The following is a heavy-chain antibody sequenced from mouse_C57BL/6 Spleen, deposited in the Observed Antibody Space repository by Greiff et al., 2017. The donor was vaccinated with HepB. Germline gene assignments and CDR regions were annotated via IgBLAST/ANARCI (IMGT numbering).Heavy chain of an antibody. V-gene: IGHV1-50*01. D-gene: IGHD4-1*02. CDR3: ARRGPTYFDY. Sequence: QVHVKQPGAELVKPGASVKLSCKASGYTFTSYWMQWVKQRPGQGLEWIGEIDPSDSYTNYNQKFKGKATLTVDTSSSTAYMQLSSLTSEDSAVYYCARRGPTYFDYWGQGTTLTVSS. CDR2: IDPSDSYT. J-gene: IGHJ2*01. CDR1: GYTFTSYW.